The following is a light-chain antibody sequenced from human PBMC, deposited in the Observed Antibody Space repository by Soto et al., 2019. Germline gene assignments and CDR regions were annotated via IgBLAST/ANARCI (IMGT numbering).Light chain of an antibody. CDR1: QSARTF. J-gene: IGKJ5*01. CDR3: QQRSNWPIT. CDR2: DAS. Sequence: EIVVTQSPATVSLSPVSRVTLSCRASQSARTFLAWYQQKPGRAPRLLIYDASNRATGIPARFSGSGSRTDFTLTISSLEPEDFAVYYCQQRSNWPITFGQGTRLEIK. V-gene: IGKV3-11*01.